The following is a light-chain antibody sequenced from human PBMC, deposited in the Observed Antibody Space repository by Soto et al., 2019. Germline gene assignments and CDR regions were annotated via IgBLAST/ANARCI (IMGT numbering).Light chain of an antibody. J-gene: IGKJ1*01. Sequence: EIVMTQSPATLSVSPGETATLSCRASQSVSSNLAWYQQKPGQAPRLLIYGASTSATDIPGRFSGSWSGTEFTLNISSLKSEVVAVYYCQHYNNFWTFSQGNTVEIK. CDR2: GAS. CDR3: QHYNNFWT. CDR1: QSVSSN. V-gene: IGKV3-15*01.